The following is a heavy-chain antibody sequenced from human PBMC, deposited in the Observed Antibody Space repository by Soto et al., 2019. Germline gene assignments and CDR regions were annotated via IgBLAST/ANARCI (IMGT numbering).Heavy chain of an antibody. CDR2: ISDSGSTI. D-gene: IGHD5-18*01. Sequence: GGSLRLSCTASGFTFSDYYMSWIRQAPGEGLEWVSSISDSGSTIYYADSVKGRFTISRDNAKSSLYLQMNSLRAEDTAVYYCARYTYGYSFYYGMDVWGQGTTVTVSS. CDR1: GFTFSDYY. J-gene: IGHJ6*02. CDR3: ARYTYGYSFYYGMDV. V-gene: IGHV3-11*01.